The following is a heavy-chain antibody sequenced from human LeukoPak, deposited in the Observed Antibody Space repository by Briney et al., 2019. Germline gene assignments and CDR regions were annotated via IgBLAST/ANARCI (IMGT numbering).Heavy chain of an antibody. D-gene: IGHD1-26*01. J-gene: IGHJ4*02. CDR1: GFTFSNYW. V-gene: IGHV3-7*03. CDR2: IKQDGSEK. Sequence: GGSLRLSCAASGFTFSNYWMSWVRQAPGKGLEWVANIKQDGSEKYYVDSVKGRFTISRDSSKNTLYLQMNTLRAEDTALYYCAKGIKWELPFDYWGQGTLVTVSP. CDR3: AKGIKWELPFDY.